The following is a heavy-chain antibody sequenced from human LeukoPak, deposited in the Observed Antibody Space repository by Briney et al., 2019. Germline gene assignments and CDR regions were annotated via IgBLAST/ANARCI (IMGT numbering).Heavy chain of an antibody. D-gene: IGHD4-11*01. CDR2: IYPGDSDT. J-gene: IGHJ6*03. CDR1: GYSFTSYW. CDR3: ATLRNLLTVTTALGYYYYMDV. V-gene: IGHV5-51*01. Sequence: GESLKISCKGSGYSFTSYWIGWVRQMPGKGLEWMGIIYPGDSDTRYSPSFQGQVTISADKSISTAYLQWSSLKASDTAMYYCATLRNLLTVTTALGYYYYMDVWGKGTTVTVSS.